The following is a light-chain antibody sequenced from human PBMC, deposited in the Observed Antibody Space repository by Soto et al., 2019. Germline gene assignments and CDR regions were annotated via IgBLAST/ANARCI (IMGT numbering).Light chain of an antibody. CDR1: QTISSW. CDR3: QQHANYPIT. CDR2: KAS. J-gene: IGKJ4*01. V-gene: IGKV1-5*03. Sequence: DIQMTQSPSTLSGSVGDRVTITCRASQTISSWLAWYQQKPGKAPKLLIYKASTLKSGVPSRFSGSGSGTEFTLTISSLQPDDFATYYCQQHANYPITFGGGTKVDIK.